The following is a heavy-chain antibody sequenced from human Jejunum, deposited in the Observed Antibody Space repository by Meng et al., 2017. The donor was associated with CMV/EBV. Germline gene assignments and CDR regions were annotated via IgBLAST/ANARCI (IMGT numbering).Heavy chain of an antibody. CDR1: STSA. CDR2: ISFDGSNK. J-gene: IGHJ6*02. V-gene: IGHV3-30*04. D-gene: IGHD3-16*01. CDR3: ARDPKGGGGYYYYYGMDV. Sequence: STSAMHWVRQAPGKGLEWVAVISFDGSNKYYADSVKGRFTISRDNSKNTLYLQMNSLRAEDTAVYYCARDPKGGGGYYYYYGMDVWGQGTTVTVSS.